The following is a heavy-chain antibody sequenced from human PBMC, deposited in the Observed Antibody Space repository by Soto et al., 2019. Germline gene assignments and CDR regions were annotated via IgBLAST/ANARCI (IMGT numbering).Heavy chain of an antibody. CDR1: GFTFSSYA. Sequence: WGSLRLSCAASGFTFSSYAMHWVRQAPGKGLEWVAVISYDGSNKYYADSVKGRFTISRDNSKNTLYLQMNSLRAEDTAVYYCARDRIQLWTYYYYGMDVWGQGTTVTVSS. V-gene: IGHV3-30-3*01. J-gene: IGHJ6*02. D-gene: IGHD5-18*01. CDR3: ARDRIQLWTYYYYGMDV. CDR2: ISYDGSNK.